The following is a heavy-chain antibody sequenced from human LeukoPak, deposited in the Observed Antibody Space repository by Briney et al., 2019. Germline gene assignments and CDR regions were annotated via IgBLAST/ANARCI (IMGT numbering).Heavy chain of an antibody. Sequence: ASVKVSCKASGHKLIAYYVHWVRQAPGQGLEWMGWISAYNGNTNYAQKLQGRVTMTTDTSTSTAYMELRSLRSDDTAVYYCARRYSSSWSGMDVWGQGTTVTVSS. CDR1: GHKLIAYY. CDR2: ISAYNGNT. J-gene: IGHJ6*02. D-gene: IGHD6-13*01. CDR3: ARRYSSSWSGMDV. V-gene: IGHV1-18*04.